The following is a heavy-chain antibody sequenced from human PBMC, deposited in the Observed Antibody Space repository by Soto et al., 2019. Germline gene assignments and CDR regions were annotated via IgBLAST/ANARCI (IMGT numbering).Heavy chain of an antibody. CDR2: INTGNGNT. D-gene: IGHD5-18*01. CDR3: AKLGGGYIFGPYLDF. V-gene: IGHV1-3*04. J-gene: IGHJ4*02. Sequence: QVQIVQSGAEVKKPGASVKVSCKTSGYTFTLYTIHWVRQAPGQRLEWMGWINTGNGNTKLSQRFQCRVTMSSDTSASTAYMELSSLTSEDTAVYYCAKLGGGYIFGPYLDFWGQGTLVTVSS. CDR1: GYTFTLYT.